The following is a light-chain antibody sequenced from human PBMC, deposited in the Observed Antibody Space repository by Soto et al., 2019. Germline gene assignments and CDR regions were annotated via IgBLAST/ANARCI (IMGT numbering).Light chain of an antibody. Sequence: DIQMTQSPSSLSASVGDRVTITCRASQSLSTSLNWYQQKAGKAPKLLVYGASSLQSGVSSRFSGSGSGTDFTLTISSLQPEDFATYYCQQSYSTPRTFGQGTRVEI. CDR1: QSLSTS. V-gene: IGKV1-39*01. CDR2: GAS. CDR3: QQSYSTPRT. J-gene: IGKJ1*01.